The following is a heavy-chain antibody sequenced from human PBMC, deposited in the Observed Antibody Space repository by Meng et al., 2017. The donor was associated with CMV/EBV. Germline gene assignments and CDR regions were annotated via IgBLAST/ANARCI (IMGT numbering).Heavy chain of an antibody. J-gene: IGHJ4*02. CDR3: ARGVKSGYSGYDLAVYYFDY. Sequence: GGSLRLSCAASGFTLSSYWMSWVRQAPGKGLEWVANIKRDGSEKYYVDSVKGRFTISRDNAKNSLYLQMNSLRAEDTAVYYCARGVKSGYSGYDLAVYYFDYWGQGTLVTVSS. V-gene: IGHV3-7*01. CDR2: IKRDGSEK. D-gene: IGHD5-12*01. CDR1: GFTLSSYW.